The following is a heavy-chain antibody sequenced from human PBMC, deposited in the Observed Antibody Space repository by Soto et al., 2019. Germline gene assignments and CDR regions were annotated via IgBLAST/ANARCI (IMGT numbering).Heavy chain of an antibody. J-gene: IGHJ4*02. CDR2: INGGGKS. CDR1: GFTFSIYA. V-gene: IGHV3-23*01. CDR3: AKTIEPTSLTTGVDYDS. D-gene: IGHD1-1*01. Sequence: EVQLLESGGGLVQPRGSLSISWAASGFTFSIYAMSWVRQAPGNGLEWVSSINGGGKSWYSDSVKGRFIISRDNSKNTVYLEMNSLRAEETAVYYCAKTIEPTSLTTGVDYDSWGQGTLVTVSS.